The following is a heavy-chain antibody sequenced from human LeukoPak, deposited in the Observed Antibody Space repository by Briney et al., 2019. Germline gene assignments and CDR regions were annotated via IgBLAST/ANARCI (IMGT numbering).Heavy chain of an antibody. Sequence: SQTLSLTCTVSGGSISSGSYYWSWIRQPAGKGLEWIGRIYTSGSTNYNPSLKSRVTISVDASKNQFSLKLSSVTAADTAVYYCARGSRGVDVWGQGTTVTVSS. D-gene: IGHD6-13*01. CDR2: IYTSGST. CDR3: ARGSRGVDV. J-gene: IGHJ6*02. CDR1: GGSISSGSYY. V-gene: IGHV4-61*02.